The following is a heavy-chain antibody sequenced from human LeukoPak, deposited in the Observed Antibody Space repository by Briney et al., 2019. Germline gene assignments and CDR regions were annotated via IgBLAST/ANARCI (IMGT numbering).Heavy chain of an antibody. Sequence: GESLKVSCKGSGYSFTNYWIGWVRQMPGKGLEWMGIIYPGDSDTRYSPSFQGQVTISADKSITTAYLQWSSLKASDTAMYYCARLLNYDDLDYWGQGTLVTVSS. CDR3: ARLLNYDDLDY. D-gene: IGHD3-22*01. CDR2: IYPGDSDT. V-gene: IGHV5-51*01. CDR1: GYSFTNYW. J-gene: IGHJ4*02.